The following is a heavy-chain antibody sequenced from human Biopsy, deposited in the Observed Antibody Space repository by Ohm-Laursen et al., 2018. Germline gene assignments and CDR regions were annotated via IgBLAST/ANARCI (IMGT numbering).Heavy chain of an antibody. CDR3: ARLEWRDTFFDF. V-gene: IGHV4-38-2*01. CDR2: IYHSGST. D-gene: IGHD3-3*01. J-gene: IGHJ4*02. Sequence: DTLSLTWPVSGYSIKSGYYWGWIRQPPGKGLEWIGNIYHSGSTYYNPSLKSRVTISVEKSKNQFSLKLSSVTAADTAVYYCARLEWRDTFFDFWGQGRLVTVSS. CDR1: GYSIKSGYY.